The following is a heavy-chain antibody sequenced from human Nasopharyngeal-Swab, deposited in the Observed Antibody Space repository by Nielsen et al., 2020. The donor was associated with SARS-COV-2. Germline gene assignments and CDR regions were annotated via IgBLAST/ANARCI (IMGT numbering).Heavy chain of an antibody. J-gene: IGHJ4*02. V-gene: IGHV3-30-3*01. CDR3: ASSPLDSSGYYYGLDY. D-gene: IGHD3-22*01. CDR1: GFTFSSYA. Sequence: GESLKISCAASGFTFSSYAMHWVRQAPGKGLECVAVISYDGSNKYYADSVKGRLTMSRDNSKNTLSLQMNSLRAEDTAVYYCASSPLDSSGYYYGLDYWGQGTLVTVSS. CDR2: ISYDGSNK.